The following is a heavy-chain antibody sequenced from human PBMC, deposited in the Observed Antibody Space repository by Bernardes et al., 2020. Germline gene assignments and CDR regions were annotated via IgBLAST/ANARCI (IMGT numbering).Heavy chain of an antibody. V-gene: IGHV4-61*01. J-gene: IGHJ5*02. CDR1: GGSVSSGSYY. D-gene: IGHD2-21*01. CDR3: ARDRGYCGGDCYPRFDP. CDR2: IYYSGST. Sequence: SETLSLTCTVSGGSVSSGSYYWSWIRQPPGKGLEWIGYIYYSGSTNYNPSLKSRVTISVDTSKNQFSLKLSSVTAADTAVYYCARDRGYCGGDCYPRFDPWGQGTLVTVSS.